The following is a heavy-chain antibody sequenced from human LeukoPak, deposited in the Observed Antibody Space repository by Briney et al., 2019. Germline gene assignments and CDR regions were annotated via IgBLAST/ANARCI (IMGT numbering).Heavy chain of an antibody. CDR3: AREHIVVVTAMNDAFDI. J-gene: IGHJ3*02. CDR1: GYTFTSYG. V-gene: IGHV1-18*01. D-gene: IGHD2-21*02. CDR2: ISAYNGNT. Sequence: ASVKVSCKASGYTFTSYGISWVRQAPGQGLEWMGWISAYNGNTNYAQKLQGRVTMTTDTSTSTAYMELRSLRSEDTGVYYCAREHIVVVTAMNDAFDIWGQGTMVTVSS.